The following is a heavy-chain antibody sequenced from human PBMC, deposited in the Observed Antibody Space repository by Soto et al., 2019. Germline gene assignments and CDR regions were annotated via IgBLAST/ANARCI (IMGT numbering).Heavy chain of an antibody. J-gene: IGHJ3*02. D-gene: IGHD3-10*01. V-gene: IGHV4-59*01. CDR2: IYYSGST. CDR3: ARVKYTMVRGVSDAFDI. CDR1: GGSISSYY. Sequence: SETLSLTCSVSGGSISSYYWSWIRQPPGKGLEWIGYIYYSGSTNYNPSLKSRVTISVDTSKNQFSLKLSSVTAADTAVYYCARVKYTMVRGVSDAFDIWGQGTMVTVSS.